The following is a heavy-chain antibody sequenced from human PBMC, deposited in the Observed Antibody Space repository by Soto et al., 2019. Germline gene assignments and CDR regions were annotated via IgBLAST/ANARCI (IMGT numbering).Heavy chain of an antibody. D-gene: IGHD2-15*01. V-gene: IGHV4-30-2*01. J-gene: IGHJ5*02. Sequence: TLSLTCGVSGGSISSGGYSWNWIRQPPGKGLEWIGYIYHSGSTYYNPSLKSRVTISVDRSKNQFSLKLSSVTAADTAVYYCARGRGGQYNWFDPWGQGTLVTVSS. CDR1: GGSISSGGYS. CDR2: IYHSGST. CDR3: ARGRGGQYNWFDP.